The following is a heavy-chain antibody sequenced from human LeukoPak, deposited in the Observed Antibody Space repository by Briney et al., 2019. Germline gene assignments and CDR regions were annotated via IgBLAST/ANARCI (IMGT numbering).Heavy chain of an antibody. Sequence: PSETLSLTCTVSGYSISSGYYWGWIRQPPGKGLEWIGSIYHSGSTYYNPSLKSRVTISVDTSKNQFSLKLSSVTAADTAVYYCVREIQELTGSPGDYWGQGTLVTVSS. J-gene: IGHJ4*02. CDR2: IYHSGST. D-gene: IGHD3-9*01. V-gene: IGHV4-38-2*02. CDR1: GYSISSGYY. CDR3: VREIQELTGSPGDY.